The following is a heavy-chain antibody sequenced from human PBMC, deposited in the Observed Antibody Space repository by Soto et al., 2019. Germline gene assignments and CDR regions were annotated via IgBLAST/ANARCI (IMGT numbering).Heavy chain of an antibody. CDR1: GGSISSYY. D-gene: IGHD5-18*01. CDR2: IYYSGST. Sequence: PSETLSLTCTVSGGSISSYYWSWIRQPPGKGLEWIGYIYYSGSTNYNPSLKSRVTISVDTSKNQFSLKLSSVTAADTAVYYCAGDNTSGYSMGGYFDYWGQGTLVTVSS. V-gene: IGHV4-59*01. CDR3: AGDNTSGYSMGGYFDY. J-gene: IGHJ4*02.